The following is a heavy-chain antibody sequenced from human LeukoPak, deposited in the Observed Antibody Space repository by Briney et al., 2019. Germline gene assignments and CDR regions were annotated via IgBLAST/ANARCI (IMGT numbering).Heavy chain of an antibody. V-gene: IGHV3-53*01. CDR3: ARWSGSYRTPYYYMDV. J-gene: IGHJ6*03. D-gene: IGHD3-16*02. CDR1: GFTVSSNY. Sequence: GGSLRLSCAASGFTVSSNYMSWVRQAPGKGLEWVSVIYSGGSTYYADSVKGRFTISRDNSKNTLYLQMNSLRAEDTAVYYCARWSGSYRTPYYYMDVWGTGTTVTVSS. CDR2: IYSGGST.